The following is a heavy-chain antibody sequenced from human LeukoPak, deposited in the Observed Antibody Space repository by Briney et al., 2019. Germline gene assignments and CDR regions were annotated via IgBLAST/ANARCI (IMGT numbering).Heavy chain of an antibody. CDR3: AKAASRAYCSGGSCYYFDY. CDR1: EFSVGSNY. J-gene: IGHJ4*02. Sequence: GGSLRLSCAASEFSVGSNYMTWVRQAPGKGLEWVSLIYSGGSTYYADSVKGRFTISRDNSKNTLYLQMNSLRAEDTAVYYCAKAASRAYCSGGSCYYFDYWGQGTLVTVSS. V-gene: IGHV3-53*01. D-gene: IGHD2-15*01. CDR2: IYSGGST.